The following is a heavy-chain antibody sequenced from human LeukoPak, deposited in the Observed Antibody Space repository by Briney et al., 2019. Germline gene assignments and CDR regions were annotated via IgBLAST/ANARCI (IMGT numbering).Heavy chain of an antibody. CDR1: GYTFTSYD. Sequence: ASVKVSCKASGYTFTSYDINWVRQATGQGLEWMGWMNPNSGNTGYAQKFQGRVTMTRNTSISTAYMELSSLRSEDTAVYYCARETTVTTSAYANWFDPWGQGTLVTVSS. CDR2: MNPNSGNT. J-gene: IGHJ5*02. CDR3: ARETTVTTSAYANWFDP. V-gene: IGHV1-8*01. D-gene: IGHD4-11*01.